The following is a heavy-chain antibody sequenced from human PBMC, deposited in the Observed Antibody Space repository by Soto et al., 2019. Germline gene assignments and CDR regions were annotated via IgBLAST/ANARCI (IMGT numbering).Heavy chain of an antibody. CDR3: ARDVDYYYYYGMDV. V-gene: IGHV4-31*03. CDR1: GGSISSGGYY. CDR2: IYYSGST. J-gene: IGHJ6*02. Sequence: QVQLQESGPGLVKPSQTLSLTCTVSGGSISSGGYYWSWIRQHPGKGLEWIGYIYYSGSTYYNPSLKSRVTISVNTSKNQFSLKLSSVTAADTAVYYCARDVDYYYYYGMDVWGQGTTVTVSS.